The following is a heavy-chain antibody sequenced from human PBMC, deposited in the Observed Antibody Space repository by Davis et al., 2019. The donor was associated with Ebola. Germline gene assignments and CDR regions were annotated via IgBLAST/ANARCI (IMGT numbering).Heavy chain of an antibody. Sequence: SVKVSCKASGYTFTNYGITWVRQAPGQGLEWMGRIIPVVGITNYSQKFHDRVTITADKSTSTVYMQLSSLRSDDTAVYYCARSSLQLAGAFDIWGQGTMVTVSS. CDR2: IIPVVGIT. V-gene: IGHV1-69*04. D-gene: IGHD6-13*01. CDR1: GYTFTNYG. CDR3: ARSSLQLAGAFDI. J-gene: IGHJ3*02.